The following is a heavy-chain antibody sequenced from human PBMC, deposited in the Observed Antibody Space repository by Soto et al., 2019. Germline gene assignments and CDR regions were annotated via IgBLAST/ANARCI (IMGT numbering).Heavy chain of an antibody. V-gene: IGHV1-46*01. CDR1: GYTFTSYY. CDR2: INPSGGST. D-gene: IGHD1-1*01. CDR3: AIWYNWNDGDAFDI. J-gene: IGHJ3*02. Sequence: ASVKVSCKASGYTFTSYYMHWVRQAPGQGLEWMGIINPSGGSTSYAQKLQGRVTMTRDTSTSTAYMELRSLRSDDTAVYYCAIWYNWNDGDAFDIWGQGTMVTVSS.